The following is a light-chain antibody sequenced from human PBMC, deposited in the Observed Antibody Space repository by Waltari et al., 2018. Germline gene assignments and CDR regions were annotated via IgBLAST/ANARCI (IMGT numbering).Light chain of an antibody. CDR1: QSISNY. V-gene: IGKV1-39*01. J-gene: IGKJ5*01. CDR3: QQSLITPPIT. CDR2: AAS. Sequence: DIQMTQSPSSLSASVGDTVAITCRASQSISNYLNWYQQKPGQAPKFLIYAASSLQSGVSSRFSGSGSGTDFTLTISRLQPEDFATYYCQQSLITPPITFGQGTRLDIK.